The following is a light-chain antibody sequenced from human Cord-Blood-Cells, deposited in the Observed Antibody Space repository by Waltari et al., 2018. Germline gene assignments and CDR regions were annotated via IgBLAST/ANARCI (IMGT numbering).Light chain of an antibody. Sequence: QSALTQPASVSGSPGPSITISCTGHSSDVGSYNLVSWYQQHPGKAPKLMIYEGSKRPSGVSNRFSGSKSGNTASLTISGLQAEDEADYYCCSYAGSSTYVFGTGTKVTVL. J-gene: IGLJ1*01. CDR2: EGS. CDR1: SSDVGSYNL. CDR3: CSYAGSSTYV. V-gene: IGLV2-23*01.